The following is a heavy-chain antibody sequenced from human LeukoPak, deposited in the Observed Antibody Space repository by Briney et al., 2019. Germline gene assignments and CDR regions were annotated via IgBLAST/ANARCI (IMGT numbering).Heavy chain of an antibody. V-gene: IGHV1-18*01. J-gene: IGHJ5*02. CDR1: GYTFTSYG. CDR3: ARHHRYCSSTSCYWIDWFDP. Sequence: ASVKVSCKASGYTFTSYGISWVRQAPGQGLEWMGWISPYNGNTNYAQKLQGRVTMTTDTSTSTAYMELRSLRSDDTAVYYCARHHRYCSSTSCYWIDWFDPWGQGTLVTVSS. CDR2: ISPYNGNT. D-gene: IGHD2-2*01.